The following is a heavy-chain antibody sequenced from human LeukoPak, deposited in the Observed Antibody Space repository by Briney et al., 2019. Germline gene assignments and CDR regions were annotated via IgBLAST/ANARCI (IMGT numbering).Heavy chain of an antibody. J-gene: IGHJ4*02. CDR2: IKQDGSEK. V-gene: IGHV3-7*03. D-gene: IGHD2-8*02. CDR1: GFTFTSYW. Sequence: GGSLRLSCAASGFTFTSYWMSWVRQAPRKGLEWVANIKQDGSEKYHVDSVKGRFTISRDNAKDSLYLQMNSLRAEDTAVYYCARAVRVDYWGQGTLVTVSS. CDR3: ARAVRVDY.